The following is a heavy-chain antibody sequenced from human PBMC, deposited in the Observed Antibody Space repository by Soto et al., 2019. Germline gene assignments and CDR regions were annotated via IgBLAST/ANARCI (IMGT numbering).Heavy chain of an antibody. Sequence: QVVLVQYGAEMKNPGSSVKVSCKASGGTFGRNAINWVRQAPGQGLEWMGGIIPMFGTANHAQKFRDRIMITADESTNTVYLEVNSLRSEDTAIYYCARPQGSGWRFNALDFWGQGTKVIVSS. CDR1: GGTFGRNA. V-gene: IGHV1-69*01. J-gene: IGHJ3*01. CDR3: ARPQGSGWRFNALDF. D-gene: IGHD6-19*01. CDR2: IIPMFGTA.